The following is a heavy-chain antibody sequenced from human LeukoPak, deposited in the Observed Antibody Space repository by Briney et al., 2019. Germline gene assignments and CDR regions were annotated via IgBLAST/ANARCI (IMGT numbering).Heavy chain of an antibody. CDR3: AKDSAGMGLYGMDV. J-gene: IGHJ6*02. CDR2: ISWNSGSI. Sequence: PGRSLRLSCAASGFTFDDYAMHWVRQAPGKGLEWVSGISWNSGSIGYADSVKGRFTISRDNAKNSLYLQMNSLRAEGTALYYCAKDSAGMGLYGMDVWGQGTTVTVSS. D-gene: IGHD6-13*01. V-gene: IGHV3-9*01. CDR1: GFTFDDYA.